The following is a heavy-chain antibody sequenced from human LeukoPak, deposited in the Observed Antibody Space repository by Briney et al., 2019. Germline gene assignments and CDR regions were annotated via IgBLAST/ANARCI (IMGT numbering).Heavy chain of an antibody. V-gene: IGHV4-59*08. CDR1: GGSIRNYY. CDR2: IFHLGST. D-gene: IGHD1-26*01. Sequence: SETLSLTCTVSGGSIRNYYWSWIRQSPGKGLEWIGYIFHLGSTNYNPSLKSRVTMSADASRNQFSLRLRSVTAADTAVYYCARCGGSYYRPGCFFDYWGQGTLVTVSS. CDR3: ARCGGSYYRPGCFFDY. J-gene: IGHJ4*02.